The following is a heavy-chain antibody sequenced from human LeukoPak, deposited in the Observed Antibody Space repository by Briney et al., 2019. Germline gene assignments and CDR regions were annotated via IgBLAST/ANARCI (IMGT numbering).Heavy chain of an antibody. J-gene: IGHJ6*03. CDR1: GYTFTSYG. V-gene: IGHV1-18*01. CDR3: ARGGRDYDFWSGYLYYYYYYYMDV. Sequence: ASVKVSCKASGYTFTSYGISWVRQAPGQGLEWMGWISAYNGNTNYAQKFQGRVTMTRDTSISTAYMELSRLRSDDTAVYYCARGGRDYDFWSGYLYYYYYYYMDVWGKGTTVTVSS. CDR2: ISAYNGNT. D-gene: IGHD3-3*01.